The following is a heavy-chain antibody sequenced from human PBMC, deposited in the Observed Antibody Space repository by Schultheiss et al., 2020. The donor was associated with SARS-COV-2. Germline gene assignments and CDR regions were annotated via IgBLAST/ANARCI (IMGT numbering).Heavy chain of an antibody. V-gene: IGHV3-53*01. CDR1: GFTVSSNY. D-gene: IGHD3-22*01. J-gene: IGHJ6*02. Sequence: GESLKISCAASGFTVSSNYMSWVRQAPGKGLEWVSVIYSGGSTYYADSVKGRFTISRDNSKNTLYLQMNSLRVEDTAVYYCARDGKVTVTEGIDVWGQGATVTVSS. CDR3: ARDGKVTVTEGIDV. CDR2: IYSGGST.